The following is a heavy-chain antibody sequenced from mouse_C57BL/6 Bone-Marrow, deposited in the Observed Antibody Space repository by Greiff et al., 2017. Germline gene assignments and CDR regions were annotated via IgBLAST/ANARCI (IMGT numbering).Heavy chain of an antibody. Sequence: QVQLKQSGAELARPGASVKLSCKASGYTFTSYGISWVKQRTGQGLEWIGEIYPRSGNTYYNEKFKGKATLTADKSSSTAYMELRSLTSEDSAVYFCAGDYDYNYYAMDYWGQGTSVTVSS. CDR1: GYTFTSYG. D-gene: IGHD2-4*01. J-gene: IGHJ4*01. CDR3: AGDYDYNYYAMDY. CDR2: IYPRSGNT. V-gene: IGHV1-81*01.